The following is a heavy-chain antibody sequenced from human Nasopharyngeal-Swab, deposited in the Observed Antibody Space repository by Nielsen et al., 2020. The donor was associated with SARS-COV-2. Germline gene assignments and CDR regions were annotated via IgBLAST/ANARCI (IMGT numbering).Heavy chain of an antibody. J-gene: IGHJ3*02. D-gene: IGHD5-18*01. V-gene: IGHV3-30-3*01. Sequence: GESLKIPCAASGFTFSTYPMHWVRQAAGKGLEWVAVISYDGSNKYYADSVKGRFTISRDNSKNTLYLQMNRLRPEDTAVYYCAREGGDSYGSGGAFDIWGQGTMVTVSS. CDR1: GFTFSTYP. CDR3: AREGGDSYGSGGAFDI. CDR2: ISYDGSNK.